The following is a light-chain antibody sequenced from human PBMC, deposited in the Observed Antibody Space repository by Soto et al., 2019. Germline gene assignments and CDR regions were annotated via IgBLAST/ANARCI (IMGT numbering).Light chain of an antibody. CDR1: RSVGSL. CDR3: QQYNEWPII. CDR2: RAS. Sequence: EIVLTQSPATLSVSPGERATLSCRASRSVGSLLAWYQQKPGQAPRLLIYRASSRATGISGSFSGSGSGTEFTLTISSLQSEDFAVYYCQQYNEWPIIFGQGTRLEIK. J-gene: IGKJ5*01. V-gene: IGKV3-15*01.